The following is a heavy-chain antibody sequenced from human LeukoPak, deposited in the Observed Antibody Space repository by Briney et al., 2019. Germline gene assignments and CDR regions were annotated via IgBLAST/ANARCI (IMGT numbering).Heavy chain of an antibody. V-gene: IGHV3-74*01. J-gene: IGHJ6*03. Sequence: GGSLRLSCAASGFTFSSYSMNWVRQAPGKGLVWVSRINSDGSSTSYADSVKGRFTISRDNAKNTLYLQMNSLRAEDTAVYYCASSYYYYYMDVWGKGTTVTVSS. CDR3: ASSYYYYYMDV. CDR1: GFTFSSYS. CDR2: INSDGSST.